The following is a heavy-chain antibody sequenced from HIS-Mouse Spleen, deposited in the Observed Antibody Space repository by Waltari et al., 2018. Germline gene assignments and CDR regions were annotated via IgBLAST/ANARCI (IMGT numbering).Heavy chain of an antibody. J-gene: IGHJ3*02. Sequence: QITLKESGPTLVKPTQTLTLTCTFSGFSLSTSGVGVGWIRQPPGKALEWLALLYLDDDKRYSPSLKSRLTITKDTSKNQVVLTMTNMDPVDTATYYCARWSSSFAFDIWGQGTMVTVSS. CDR3: ARWSSSFAFDI. CDR2: LYLDDDK. D-gene: IGHD6-6*01. CDR1: GFSLSTSGVG. V-gene: IGHV2-5*02.